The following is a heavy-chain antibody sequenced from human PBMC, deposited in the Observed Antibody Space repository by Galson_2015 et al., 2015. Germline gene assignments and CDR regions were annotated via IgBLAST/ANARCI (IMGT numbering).Heavy chain of an antibody. Sequence: PALVKPTKTLTLTCTFSGLSLTTSGVAVGWIRQPPGKALGWLMLLYWDADKRYSPSLKSRLTITRDTSKNQVVLTVTNMDPLDTATYYCAPRRSNSWAFDIWGQGTMVTVSS. CDR3: APRRSNSWAFDI. J-gene: IGHJ3*02. CDR2: LYWDADK. CDR1: GLSLTTSGVA. D-gene: IGHD2/OR15-2a*01. V-gene: IGHV2-5*02.